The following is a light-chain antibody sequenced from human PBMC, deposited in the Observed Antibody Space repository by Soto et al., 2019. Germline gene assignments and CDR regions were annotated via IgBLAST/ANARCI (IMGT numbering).Light chain of an antibody. CDR3: SSYTSSSTLV. Sequence: ALTQPASVSGSPGQSITISCTGTSSDVGGYNYVSWHQQHPGKAPKLMIYDVSNRPSGVSNRLSGSKSGNTASLTISGLQAEDEADYYCSSYTSSSTLVFGTGTKVTVL. CDR1: SSDVGGYNY. V-gene: IGLV2-14*01. J-gene: IGLJ1*01. CDR2: DVS.